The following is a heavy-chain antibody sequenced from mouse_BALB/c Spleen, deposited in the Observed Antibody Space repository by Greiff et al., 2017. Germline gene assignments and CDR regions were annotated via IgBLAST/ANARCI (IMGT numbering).Heavy chain of an antibody. Sequence: VKVEVSGGGLVQPGGSRKLSCAASGFTFCSFGMHWVRQPPEKGLEWVAYISSGGSTIYYADTVMGRFTISRNNLKNTLLLQMTILMAEDTAMYCCGRGDSSGFAYWGKGNLVTDTA. J-gene: IGHJ3*01. CDR1: GFTFCSFG. D-gene: IGHD3-3*01. V-gene: IGHV5-17*02. CDR2: ISSGGSTI. CDR3: GRGDSSGFAY.